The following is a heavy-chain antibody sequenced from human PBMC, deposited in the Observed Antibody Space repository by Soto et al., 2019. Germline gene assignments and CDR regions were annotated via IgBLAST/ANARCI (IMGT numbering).Heavy chain of an antibody. D-gene: IGHD1-26*01. Sequence: ASVKVSCKTSGYTFTNYALHWVRQAPGQGLEWMGILNPSADTTNYAQKFQGRVTVTRDTSTSTVYMELRSLRSEDTAVYFCAREFGGSRVFDYWGQGTLVTVSS. CDR2: LNPSADTT. CDR3: AREFGGSRVFDY. J-gene: IGHJ4*02. V-gene: IGHV1-46*01. CDR1: GYTFTNYA.